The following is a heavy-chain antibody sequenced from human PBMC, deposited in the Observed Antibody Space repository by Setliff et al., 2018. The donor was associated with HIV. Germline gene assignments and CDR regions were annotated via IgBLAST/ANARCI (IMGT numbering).Heavy chain of an antibody. J-gene: IGHJ4*02. CDR2: IVPILNTG. D-gene: IGHD3-9*01. CDR3: AREHDTLTGYSFDY. Sequence: GPSVKVSCKASGGTFRSHEISWVRQAPGQGLEWMGGIVPILNTGNYAPKFQGRVTITADESTTTAYMELSSLRSEDTAVYYCAREHDTLTGYSFDYWGQGTLVTVSS. V-gene: IGHV1-69*13. CDR1: GGTFRSHE.